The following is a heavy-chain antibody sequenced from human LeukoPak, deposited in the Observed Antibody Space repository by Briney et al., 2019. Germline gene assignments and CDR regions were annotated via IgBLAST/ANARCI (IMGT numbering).Heavy chain of an antibody. V-gene: IGHV3-9*01. J-gene: IGHJ4*02. D-gene: IGHD3-22*01. CDR2: ISWNSGSI. CDR1: GFTFDDYA. CDR3: AKEHYYYDSNGPYDS. Sequence: HPGGSLRLSCAASGFTFDDYAMHWVRQAPGKGLEWVSGISWNSGSIGYADSVKGRFTISRDNAKNSLYLQMNSLRAEDTAFYYCAKEHYYYDSNGPYDSWGQGTLVTVSS.